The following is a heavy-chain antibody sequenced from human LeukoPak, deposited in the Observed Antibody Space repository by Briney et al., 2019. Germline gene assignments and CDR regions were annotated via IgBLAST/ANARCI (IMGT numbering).Heavy chain of an antibody. D-gene: IGHD6-19*01. J-gene: IGHJ5*02. CDR2: ISGSGGNT. Sequence: GGSLRLSCAASGLTFSSYAMTWVRQAPGKGLEWVSAISGSGGNTYYADSVKGRLTIPRDNSKNTLYLPMNKLRAHDTGVEYWAKDPFGGGCHRCWFDPWGQGTMVTVSS. V-gene: IGHV3-23*01. CDR1: GLTFSSYA. CDR3: AKDPFGGGCHRCWFDP.